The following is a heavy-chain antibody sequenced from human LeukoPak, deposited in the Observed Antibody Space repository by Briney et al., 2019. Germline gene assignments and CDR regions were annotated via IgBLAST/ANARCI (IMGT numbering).Heavy chain of an antibody. D-gene: IGHD3-10*01. V-gene: IGHV3-21*01. J-gene: IGHJ4*02. CDR2: ISSSSSYI. Sequence: PGGSLRLSCAASGFTFSSYSMNWVRQAPGKGLEWVSSISSSSSYIYYADSLKGRFTISRDNAKNSLYLQMNSLRAADTAAYYWCREVMGRGEDGFDHWGQGTLVNGSS. CDR3: CREVMGRGEDGFDH. CDR1: GFTFSSYS.